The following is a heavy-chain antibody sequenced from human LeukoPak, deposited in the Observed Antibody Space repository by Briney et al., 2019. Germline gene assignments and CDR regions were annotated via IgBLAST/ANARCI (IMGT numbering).Heavy chain of an antibody. CDR1: GFTFSSYG. CDR3: ARDPPMHV. CDR2: IWYDGRNK. J-gene: IGHJ6*02. Sequence: GSLRPSCGAPGFTFSSYGMHWVRQAPGKGLEWVAVIWYDGRNKYYADSVKGRFTISRDNSKNELYLQMSSLRAEGTAVYYCARDPPMHVWGQGTTVSVSS. V-gene: IGHV3-33*01.